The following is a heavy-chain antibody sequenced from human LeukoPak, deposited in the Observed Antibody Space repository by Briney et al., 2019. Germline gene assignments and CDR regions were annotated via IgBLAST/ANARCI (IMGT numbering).Heavy chain of an antibody. CDR1: GFTFTDHP. V-gene: IGHV3-69-1*01. J-gene: IGHJ6*02. Sequence: GGSLRLSCVASGFTFTDHPMNWVRQAPGKGLEWISYIGGDGIAFYADSVKGRFTASKDDARKPMYLQMNSLRVEDTAVYYCAKDRANWAIDDWGQGTQVTVSSDVWGQGTTVTVSS. D-gene: IGHD7-27*01. CDR2: IGGDGIA. CDR3: AKDRANWAIDDWGQGTQVTVSSDV.